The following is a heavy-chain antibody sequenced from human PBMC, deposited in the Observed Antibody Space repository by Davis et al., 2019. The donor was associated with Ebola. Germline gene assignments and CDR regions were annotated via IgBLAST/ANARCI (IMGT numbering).Heavy chain of an antibody. J-gene: IGHJ4*02. V-gene: IGHV1-69*13. D-gene: IGHD2-2*01. CDR3: AKDFSSMAFCSSTSCNLGAK. CDR2: IIPIFGTA. Sequence: SVKVSCKASGGTFSSYAISWVRQAPGQGLEWMGGIIPIFGTANYAQKFQGRVTITADESTSTAYMELSSLRSEDTAVYYCAKDFSSMAFCSSTSCNLGAKWGQGTLVTVSS. CDR1: GGTFSSYA.